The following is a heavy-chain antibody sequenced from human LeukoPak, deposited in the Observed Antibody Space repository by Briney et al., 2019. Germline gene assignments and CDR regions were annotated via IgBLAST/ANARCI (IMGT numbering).Heavy chain of an antibody. CDR1: GYTFTSYD. V-gene: IGHV1-8*01. Sequence: ASVKVSCKASGYTFTSYDINWVRQAPGQGLEWMGWMNPNSGNTGYAQKFQGRVTMTRNTSISTAYMELSSLRSEDTAVYYCARGRGGRYSYGYGYWGQGTLVTVSS. J-gene: IGHJ4*02. CDR2: MNPNSGNT. D-gene: IGHD5-18*01. CDR3: ARGRGGRYSYGYGY.